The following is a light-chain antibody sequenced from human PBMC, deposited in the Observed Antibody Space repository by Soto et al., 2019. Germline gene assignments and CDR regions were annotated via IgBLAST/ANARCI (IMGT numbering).Light chain of an antibody. V-gene: IGKV3-11*01. CDR1: QSISSY. J-gene: IGKJ4*01. CDR3: QQRSNWPPT. CDR2: DAS. Sequence: EIVLTQSPATLSLSPGEIATLSCRASQSISSYLAWYQQKPGQAPRLLIYDASNRATGIPARFSGGGTGTDFTLTISSLEPEDFAVYYCQQRSNWPPTFGGGTKVEIK.